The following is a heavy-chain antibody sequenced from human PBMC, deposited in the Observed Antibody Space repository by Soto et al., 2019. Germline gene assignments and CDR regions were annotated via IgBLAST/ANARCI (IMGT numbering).Heavy chain of an antibody. CDR3: AKGILTSFYCYYGLDV. CDR1: EFTFSSYA. D-gene: IGHD3-9*01. V-gene: IGHV3-23*01. CDR2: ISGSGVST. Sequence: EVQLLESGGGLVEPGGSLRLSCAASEFTFSSYAMSWVRQAPGKGLECVSAISGSGVSTNYADSVKGRFTISRDNSKNTLHLQMNSLRAEDTAVYYCAKGILTSFYCYYGLDVWGQGTTVTVSS. J-gene: IGHJ6*02.